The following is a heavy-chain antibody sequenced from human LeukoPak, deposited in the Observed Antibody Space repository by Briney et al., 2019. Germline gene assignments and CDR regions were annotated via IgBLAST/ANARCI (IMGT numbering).Heavy chain of an antibody. D-gene: IGHD2-2*01. CDR3: ARELRYHDAFDI. J-gene: IGHJ3*02. Sequence: GGSLRLSCAASGFTVSSNYMSWVRQAPGKGLEWVSVIYSGGSTYYADSVKGRFTISRGNSKNTLYLQMNSLRAEDTAVYYCARELRYHDAFDIWGQGTMVTVSS. CDR1: GFTVSSNY. V-gene: IGHV3-66*01. CDR2: IYSGGST.